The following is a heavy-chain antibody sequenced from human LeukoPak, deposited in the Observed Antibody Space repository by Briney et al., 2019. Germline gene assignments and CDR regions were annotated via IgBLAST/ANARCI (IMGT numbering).Heavy chain of an antibody. D-gene: IGHD3-22*01. V-gene: IGHV3-23*01. CDR3: AKDPTDFDSSGQTYFDY. J-gene: IGHJ4*02. CDR1: GFTFSSYA. CDR2: ISGSGGIT. Sequence: GGSLRLSCAASGFTFSSYAMSWVRQAPGKGLEWVSGISGSGGITHYADSVRGRFTISRDNSKNTLYLQMNSLRAEDTAVYYCAKDPTDFDSSGQTYFDYWGQGSLVTVSS.